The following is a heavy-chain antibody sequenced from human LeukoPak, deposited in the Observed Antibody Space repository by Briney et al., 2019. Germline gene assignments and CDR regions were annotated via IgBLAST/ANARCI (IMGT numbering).Heavy chain of an antibody. CDR3: AGLYDSHLLPWFDP. Sequence: SQTLSLTCAISGDTVSSNRAAWKWIRQSPSRGLEWLGRTYYRSRWHYDYAVSVKSRITVNPDTSNNQFSLQLNSVTPEDTAVYYCAGLYDSHLLPWFDPWGQGTLVIVSS. J-gene: IGHJ5*02. D-gene: IGHD2-2*02. CDR2: TYYRSRWHY. V-gene: IGHV6-1*01. CDR1: GDTVSSNRAA.